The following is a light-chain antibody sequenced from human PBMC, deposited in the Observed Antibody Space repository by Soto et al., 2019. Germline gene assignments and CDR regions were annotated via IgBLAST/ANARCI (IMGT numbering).Light chain of an antibody. Sequence: DIVMTQSPLSLPVTPGEPASISCRSSQSLLHSNGYNYLDWYLQKPGQSPQLLIYLGSNRASGVPDRFSGSGSGTDFPLKISRVEVEDVGVYYCMQALQTPFSFGPGTKVDIK. J-gene: IGKJ3*01. CDR3: MQALQTPFS. CDR1: QSLLHSNGYNY. CDR2: LGS. V-gene: IGKV2-28*01.